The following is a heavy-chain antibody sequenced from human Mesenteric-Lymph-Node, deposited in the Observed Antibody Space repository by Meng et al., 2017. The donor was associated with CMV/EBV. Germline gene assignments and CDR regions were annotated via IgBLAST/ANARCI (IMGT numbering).Heavy chain of an antibody. CDR1: GFSYTDYS. J-gene: IGHJ5*02. CDR3: AGWGGFEWEMKGHWFDP. CDR2: ISTSGHNT. V-gene: IGHV3-21*01. D-gene: IGHD1-26*01. Sequence: GESLVLYCTTSGFSYTDYSMNWVRQVPGKALEWVSAISTSGHNTFYADSVKGRINIVRDNAKESVYLQMSSLGVDDTGVYYCAGWGGFEWEMKGHWFDPWGQGTLVTVSS.